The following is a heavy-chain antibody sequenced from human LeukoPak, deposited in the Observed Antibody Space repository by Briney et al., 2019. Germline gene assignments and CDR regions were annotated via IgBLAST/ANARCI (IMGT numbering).Heavy chain of an antibody. CDR2: IIPIFGTS. Sequence: ASVKVSCKASGGTFSSYAISGVRQAPGQGLEWMGGIIPIFGTSNYAQKFQGRVTITADESTSTAYMELSSLRSEDTAVYYCARASIRFLEWLLSYFDYWGQGTLVTVSS. V-gene: IGHV1-69*13. CDR1: GGTFSSYA. CDR3: ARASIRFLEWLLSYFDY. D-gene: IGHD3-3*01. J-gene: IGHJ4*02.